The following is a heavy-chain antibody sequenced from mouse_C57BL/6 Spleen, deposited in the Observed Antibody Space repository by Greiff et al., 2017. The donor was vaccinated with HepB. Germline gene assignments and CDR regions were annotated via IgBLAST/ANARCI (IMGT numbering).Heavy chain of an antibody. CDR2: FYPGSGRI. CDR1: GYTFTAYT. V-gene: IGHV1-62-2*01. CDR3: ARHLHYYGSTVYAMDY. J-gene: IGHJ4*01. D-gene: IGHD1-1*01. Sequence: QVQLQQSGAELVKPGASVKLSCKASGYTFTAYTIHWVKQRSVQGLEWIGWFYPGSGRIQYNEKFKDKATLTADKSSSTVYMQLSRLTSEDSAVYCCARHLHYYGSTVYAMDYWGQGTSVTVSS.